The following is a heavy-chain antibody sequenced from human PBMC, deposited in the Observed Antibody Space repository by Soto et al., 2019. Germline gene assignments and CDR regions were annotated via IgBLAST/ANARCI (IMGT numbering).Heavy chain of an antibody. Sequence: GASVKVSCKASGYTFTRYYMHWVRQAPGQGLEWMGIINPSGGSTSYAQKFQGRVTMTRDTSTSTVYMELSSLRSEDTAVYYCARDPQMAYCGGDCYSVVGDAFDIGRQGTRVTVAS. CDR3: ARDPQMAYCGGDCYSVVGDAFDI. CDR1: GYTFTRYY. J-gene: IGHJ3*02. V-gene: IGHV1-46*01. CDR2: INPSGGST. D-gene: IGHD2-21*02.